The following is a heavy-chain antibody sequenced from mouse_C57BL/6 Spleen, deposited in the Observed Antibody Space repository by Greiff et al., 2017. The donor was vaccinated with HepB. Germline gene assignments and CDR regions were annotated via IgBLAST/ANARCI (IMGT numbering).Heavy chain of an antibody. V-gene: IGHV1-54*01. CDR2: INPGSGGT. CDR3: ARTHYGSSLDY. D-gene: IGHD1-1*01. Sequence: VQLQQSGAELVRPGTSVKVSCKASGYAFTNYLIEWVKQRPGQGLEWIGVINPGSGGTNYNEKFKGKATLTADKSSSTAYMQLSSLTSEDSAVYFCARTHYGSSLDYWGQGTTLTVSS. CDR1: GYAFTNYL. J-gene: IGHJ2*01.